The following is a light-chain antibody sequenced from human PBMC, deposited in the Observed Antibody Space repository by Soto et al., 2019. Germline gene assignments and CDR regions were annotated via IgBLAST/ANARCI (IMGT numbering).Light chain of an antibody. CDR1: SSDVGGYNY. CDR2: EVS. V-gene: IGLV2-14*01. J-gene: IGLJ1*01. CDR3: SSYTITNILSYV. Sequence: QSALTQPASVSGSPGQSITISCTRTSSDVGGYNYVSWYQQHPGKAPKLLIYEVSNRPSGVSHRFSGSKSGNTASLTISGLQAEDEADYYCSSYTITNILSYVFGTGTKVTVL.